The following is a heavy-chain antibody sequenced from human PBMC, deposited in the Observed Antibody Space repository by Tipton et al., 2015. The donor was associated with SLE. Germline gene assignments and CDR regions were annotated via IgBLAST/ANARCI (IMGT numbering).Heavy chain of an antibody. D-gene: IGHD2-15*01. CDR3: ARGIEDRDYCYYMDV. V-gene: IGHV4-59*01. CDR2: IYYSGST. Sequence: TLSLTCTVSGGSISSYYWSWIRQPPGKGLEWIGYIYYSGSTNYNPSLKSRVTISVDTSKNQFSLKLSSVTAADTAVYYCARGIEDRDYCYYMDVWGKGTTVTVSS. J-gene: IGHJ6*03. CDR1: GGSISSYY.